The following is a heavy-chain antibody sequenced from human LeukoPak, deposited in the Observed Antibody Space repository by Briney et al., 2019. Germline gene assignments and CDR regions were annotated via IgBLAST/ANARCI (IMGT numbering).Heavy chain of an antibody. CDR3: ARGRGSRSFDY. Sequence: ASVKVSCKASGGTFSSYAINWVRQATGQGLEWMGWMNPNTGNTGYAQKFQGRVTMTRNTSIRTAYMELSSLRSEDTAVYYCARGRGSRSFDYWGQGILVTVSS. V-gene: IGHV1-8*02. CDR2: MNPNTGNT. CDR1: GGTFSSYA. J-gene: IGHJ4*02. D-gene: IGHD1-26*01.